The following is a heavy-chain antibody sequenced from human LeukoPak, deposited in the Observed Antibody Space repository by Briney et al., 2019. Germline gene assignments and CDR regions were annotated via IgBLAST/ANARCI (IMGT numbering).Heavy chain of an antibody. Sequence: SETLSLTCAVYVGSFSGYYWSWIRQPRRKGLEWIGEINHSASTNYNPSLKSRVTISVDTSKNQFSLKLSSVTAADTAVYYCARGDPQNIVVVVAATSSSWFDPWGQGTLVTVSS. CDR1: VGSFSGYY. CDR3: ARGDPQNIVVVVAATSSSWFDP. CDR2: INHSAST. J-gene: IGHJ5*02. V-gene: IGHV4-34*01. D-gene: IGHD2-15*01.